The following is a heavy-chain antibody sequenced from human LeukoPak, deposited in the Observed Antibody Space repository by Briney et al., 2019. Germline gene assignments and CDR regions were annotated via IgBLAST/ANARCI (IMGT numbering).Heavy chain of an antibody. J-gene: IGHJ4*02. Sequence: GRSLRLSCAASGFTFGDYSMHWVRQAPGKGLEWVTLISYEEKKYYADSVRGRFTISRDNSRNALSLQMNSLRPDDMAVYYFARQTPYSGSSVDFWGQGTLVTVSS. D-gene: IGHD6-6*01. CDR3: ARQTPYSGSSVDF. V-gene: IGHV3-30*01. CDR2: ISYEEKK. CDR1: GFTFGDYS.